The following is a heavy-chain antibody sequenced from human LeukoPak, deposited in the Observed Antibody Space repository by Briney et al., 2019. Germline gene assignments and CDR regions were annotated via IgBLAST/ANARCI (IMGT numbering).Heavy chain of an antibody. D-gene: IGHD3-22*01. Sequence: GASVKVSCKASGYTFTSYYMHWVRQAPGQGLEWMGIINPSGGSTSYAQKFQGRVTMTRDTSTSTVYMERSSLRSEDTAVYYCARKSRPDSSGYYYEGNFDYWGQGTLVTVSS. CDR3: ARKSRPDSSGYYYEGNFDY. CDR1: GYTFTSYY. CDR2: INPSGGST. V-gene: IGHV1-46*01. J-gene: IGHJ4*02.